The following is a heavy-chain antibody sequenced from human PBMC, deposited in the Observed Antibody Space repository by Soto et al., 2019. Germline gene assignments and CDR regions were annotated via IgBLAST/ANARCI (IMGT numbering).Heavy chain of an antibody. CDR3: ARRKERSGPHYFDS. Sequence: QVRLVQSGAEVKKPGASVRVSCKASGYTFITYDIHWVRQATGQGLEWMGWMNPSNGNAGYAQKFQGRVTMTRNTSISTAYMDLSSLRSEDTAVYFCARRKERSGPHYFDSWGQGTLVTVSS. CDR2: MNPSNGNA. V-gene: IGHV1-8*01. J-gene: IGHJ4*02. D-gene: IGHD6-25*01. CDR1: GYTFITYD.